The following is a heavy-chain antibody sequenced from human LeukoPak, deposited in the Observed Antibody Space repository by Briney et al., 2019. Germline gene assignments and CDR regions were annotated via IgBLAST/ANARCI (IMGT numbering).Heavy chain of an antibody. Sequence: GASVKVSCKASEGTFSSYAISWVRQAPGQGLEWMGGIIPIFGTANYAQKFQGRVTITADESTGTAYMELSSLRSEDTAVYYCARATDPGAAAGTGVDYWGQGTLVTVSS. CDR3: ARATDPGAAAGTGVDY. V-gene: IGHV1-69*13. CDR1: EGTFSSYA. D-gene: IGHD6-13*01. J-gene: IGHJ4*02. CDR2: IIPIFGTA.